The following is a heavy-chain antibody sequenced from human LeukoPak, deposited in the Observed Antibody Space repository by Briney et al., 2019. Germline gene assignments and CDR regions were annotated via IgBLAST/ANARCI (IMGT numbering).Heavy chain of an antibody. V-gene: IGHV4-4*09. J-gene: IGHJ6*03. CDR1: GGSISSYY. D-gene: IGHD5-18*01. Sequence: SETLSLTCTVSGGSISSYYWSWIRQPPGKGLEWIGYIYTSGSTNYNPSLKSRVTISVDTSKNQFSLKLSSVTAADPAVYYCARDPPHTANYYYYMDVWGKGTTVTVSS. CDR2: IYTSGST. CDR3: ARDPPHTANYYYYMDV.